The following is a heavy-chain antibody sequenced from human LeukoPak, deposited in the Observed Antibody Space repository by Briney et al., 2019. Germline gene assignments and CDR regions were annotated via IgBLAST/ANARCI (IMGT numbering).Heavy chain of an antibody. Sequence: SQTLSLTCAISGDSVSSNSAVWNWIRQSPSRGLEWLGRTYYRSKWHYDYALSVKSQITINVDTSKNQFSLQLNSVTPEDTAVYYCANTAATGPDVFDIWGQGTMVTVSS. CDR2: TYYRSKWHY. CDR1: GDSVSSNSAV. CDR3: ANTAATGPDVFDI. D-gene: IGHD6-13*01. J-gene: IGHJ3*02. V-gene: IGHV6-1*01.